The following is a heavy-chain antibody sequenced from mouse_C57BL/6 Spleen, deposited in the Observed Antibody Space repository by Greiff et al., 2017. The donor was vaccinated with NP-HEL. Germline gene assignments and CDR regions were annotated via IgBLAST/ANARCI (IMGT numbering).Heavy chain of an antibody. D-gene: IGHD1-1*01. CDR3: ARGDYYGSNYFDY. CDR1: GYSFTSYY. V-gene: IGHV1-66*01. J-gene: IGHJ2*01. Sequence: QVQLQQSGPELVKPGASVKISCKASGYSFTSYYIHWVKQRPGQGLEWIGWIYPGSGNTKYNEKFKGKATLTADTSSSTAYMQLSSLTSEDSAVYYCARGDYYGSNYFDYWGQGTTLTVSS. CDR2: IYPGSGNT.